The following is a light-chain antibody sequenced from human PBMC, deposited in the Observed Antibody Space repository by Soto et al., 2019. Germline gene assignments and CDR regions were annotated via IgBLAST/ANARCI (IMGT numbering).Light chain of an antibody. CDR2: DTS. Sequence: QAVVTQEPSLTVSPGGTVTLTCGSSTGAVTSNHHPYWFQQKAGQAPRTLIYDTSNKHSWTPARFSGSLLGDKAALTLSGAQPEDEAQYYCLLSYNAAGVFGGGTKLPVL. J-gene: IGLJ2*01. V-gene: IGLV7-46*01. CDR1: TGAVTSNHH. CDR3: LLSYNAAGV.